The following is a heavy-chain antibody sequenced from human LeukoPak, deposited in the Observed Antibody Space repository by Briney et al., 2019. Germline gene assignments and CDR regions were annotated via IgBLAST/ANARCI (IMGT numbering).Heavy chain of an antibody. J-gene: IGHJ4*02. CDR1: GGSFSGYY. CDR2: INHSGST. Sequence: SETLSLTCAVYGGSFSGYYWSWIRQPPGKGLEWIGEINHSGSTNYNPSLKSRVTISVDTSKNQFSLKLSSVTAADTAVYYCARAPVAATAGHDYWGQGTLVTVFS. CDR3: ARAPVAATAGHDY. V-gene: IGHV4-34*01. D-gene: IGHD6-19*01.